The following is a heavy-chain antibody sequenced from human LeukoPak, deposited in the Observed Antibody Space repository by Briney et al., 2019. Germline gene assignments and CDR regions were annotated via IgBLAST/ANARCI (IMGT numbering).Heavy chain of an antibody. V-gene: IGHV4-38-2*02. CDR2: IYHSGST. D-gene: IGHD6-13*01. CDR1: GYSISSGYY. Sequence: PSETLSLTCTVSGYSISSGYYWGWIRQPPGKGLEWIGSIYHSGSTYYNPSLKSRVTISVDTSKNQFSLKLSSVTAADTAVYYCARVQSSSWFSYNWFDPWGQGTLVTVSS. CDR3: ARVQSSSWFSYNWFDP. J-gene: IGHJ5*02.